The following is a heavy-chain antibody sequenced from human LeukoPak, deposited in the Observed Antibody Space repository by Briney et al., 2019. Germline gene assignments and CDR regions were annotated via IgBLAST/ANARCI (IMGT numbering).Heavy chain of an antibody. CDR3: AKDPSTLTIRDDY. Sequence: GGSLRLSCAASGFIFSSYGMSWVRQAPGKGLEWVSSISGSGGSTYYADSVKGRFTISRDNSKNTLYLQMNSLRAEDTAVYYCAKDPSTLTIRDDYWGQGTLVTVSS. J-gene: IGHJ4*02. V-gene: IGHV3-23*01. CDR2: ISGSGGST. D-gene: IGHD5-24*01. CDR1: GFIFSSYG.